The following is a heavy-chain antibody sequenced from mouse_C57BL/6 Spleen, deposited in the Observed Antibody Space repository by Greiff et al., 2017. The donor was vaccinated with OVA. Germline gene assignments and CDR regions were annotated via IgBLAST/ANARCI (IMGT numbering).Heavy chain of an antibody. D-gene: IGHD1-1*01. CDR2: IWGVGST. CDR1: GFSLTSYG. Sequence: VQGVESGPGLVAPSQSLSITCTVSGFSLTSYGVDWVRQSPGKGLEWLGVIWGVGSTNYNSALKSRLSSSKDNSKSQVFLKMNSLQTDDTAMYYCASAGGSSPYYAMDYWGQGTSVTVSS. J-gene: IGHJ4*01. V-gene: IGHV2-6*01. CDR3: ASAGGSSPYYAMDY.